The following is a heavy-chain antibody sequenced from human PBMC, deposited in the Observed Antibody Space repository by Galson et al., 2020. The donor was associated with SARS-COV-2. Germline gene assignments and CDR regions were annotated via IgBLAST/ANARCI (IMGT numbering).Heavy chain of an antibody. Sequence: SETLSLTCTVSGGSISSGGYYWSWIRQHPGKGLEWIGYIYYSGSTYYNPSLKSRVTISVDTSKNQFSLKLSSVTAADTAVYYCASEVDGYNDYFDYWGQGTLVTVSS. D-gene: IGHD5-12*01. J-gene: IGHJ4*02. V-gene: IGHV4-31*03. CDR3: ASEVDGYNDYFDY. CDR2: IYYSGST. CDR1: GGSISSGGYY.